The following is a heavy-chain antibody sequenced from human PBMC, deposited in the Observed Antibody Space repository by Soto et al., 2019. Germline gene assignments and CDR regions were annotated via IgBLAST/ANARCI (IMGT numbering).Heavy chain of an antibody. CDR1: GGSISPYY. V-gene: IGHV4-59*12. CDR2: IYYSGST. Sequence: SETLSLTCTVSGGSISPYYWSWIRQPPGKGLEWVGYIYYSGSTSYNPSLKSRITISVDTSKNQFSLKLSSVTAADTAVYYCARSIDPWGQGTLVTVSS. J-gene: IGHJ5*02. CDR3: ARSIDP.